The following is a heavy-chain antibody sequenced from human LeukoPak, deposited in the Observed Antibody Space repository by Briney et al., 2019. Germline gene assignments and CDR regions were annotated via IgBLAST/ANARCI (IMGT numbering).Heavy chain of an antibody. CDR3: ARDSTPLRFLEWLSYYYYGMDV. CDR2: ISGSGGST. CDR1: GFTFSSYA. V-gene: IGHV3-23*01. D-gene: IGHD3-3*01. J-gene: IGHJ6*02. Sequence: GGSLRLSCAASGFTFSSYAMSWVRQAPGKGLEWVSAISGSGGSTYYADSVKGRFTISRDNSKNTLYLQMNSLRAEDTAVYYCARDSTPLRFLEWLSYYYYGMDVWGQGTTVTVSS.